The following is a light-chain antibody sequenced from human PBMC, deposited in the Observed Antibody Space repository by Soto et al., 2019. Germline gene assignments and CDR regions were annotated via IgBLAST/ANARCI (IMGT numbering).Light chain of an antibody. CDR3: LHSDNIHS. V-gene: IGKV1-39*01. CDR1: QSISSY. CDR2: PAS. Sequence: DIQMTQSPSSLSASVGDRVTITCRASQSISSYLDWYQQKPGKPPKLLIYPASRLQTVVPSRFSGSGSATDFTITITSLQPEDFATYYGLHSDNIHSFGPGTTVGIK. J-gene: IGKJ3*01.